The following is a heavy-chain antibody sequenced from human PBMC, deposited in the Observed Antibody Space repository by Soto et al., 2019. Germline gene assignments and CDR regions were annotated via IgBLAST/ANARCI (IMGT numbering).Heavy chain of an antibody. V-gene: IGHV3-23*01. CDR1: GFNFGNYA. D-gene: IGHD2-21*01. Sequence: EVQLLESGGGLVQPGGSLEISCGASGFNFGNYAMSWVRQASGKGPEWVSSVGGTGSDTDYADSVRGRFTISRDNSKNTLYLHMNSLRAEDTAIYFCAKDFIPRNSIYDPFDIWGQGTTVTVSS. CDR2: VGGTGSDT. J-gene: IGHJ3*02. CDR3: AKDFIPRNSIYDPFDI.